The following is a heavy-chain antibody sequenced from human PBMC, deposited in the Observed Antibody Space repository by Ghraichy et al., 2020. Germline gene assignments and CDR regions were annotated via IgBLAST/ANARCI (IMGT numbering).Heavy chain of an antibody. J-gene: IGHJ4*02. Sequence: GGSLRLSFATSGFTLSSYCMNWVRQAPGKGLVWVSRIKSDGSSTTYADSVKGRFTISRDNAKNTIYLQMNSLRAEDTAVYYCARRSIAVAPYYFDYWGQGNRVTVSS. CDR3: ARRSIAVAPYYFDY. CDR2: IKSDGSST. V-gene: IGHV3-74*01. CDR1: GFTLSSYC. D-gene: IGHD6-19*01.